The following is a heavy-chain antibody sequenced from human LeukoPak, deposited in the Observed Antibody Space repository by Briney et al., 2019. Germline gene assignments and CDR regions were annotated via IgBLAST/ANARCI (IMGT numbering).Heavy chain of an antibody. J-gene: IGHJ2*01. V-gene: IGHV1-2*06. D-gene: IGHD3-3*01. Sequence: ASVKVSCKASGYTLTDYYMHWVRQAPGQGLEWMGRINPNSGGTNYAQKFQGRVTMTRDTSISTVYMELSRLRSDDTAVYYCARVGYDFWSGHENWYSDLWGRGTLVTVSS. CDR1: GYTLTDYY. CDR2: INPNSGGT. CDR3: ARVGYDFWSGHENWYSDL.